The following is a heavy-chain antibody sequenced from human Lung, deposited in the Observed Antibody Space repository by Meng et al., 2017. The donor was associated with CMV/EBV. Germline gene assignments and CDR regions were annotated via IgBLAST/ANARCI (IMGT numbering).Heavy chain of an antibody. Sequence: ESXKISXKASEYSFTNYWIGWVRQMPGKGLEWMGIIYPADSDTKYSPSFQGQVTISADKSINTAYLQWSSLKAPDTAMYYCAREGRGGVVGANTLDYWGQGTXVTVSS. CDR1: EYSFTNYW. V-gene: IGHV5-51*01. D-gene: IGHD1-26*01. J-gene: IGHJ4*02. CDR2: IYPADSDT. CDR3: AREGRGGVVGANTLDY.